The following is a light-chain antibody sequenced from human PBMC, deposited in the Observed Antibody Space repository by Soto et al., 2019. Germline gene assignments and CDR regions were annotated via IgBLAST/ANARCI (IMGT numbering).Light chain of an antibody. CDR2: AAS. V-gene: IGKV1-39*01. J-gene: IGKJ4*01. Sequence: DIPMTQSPSSLSASVGDRVTITCRASQSISSYLNWYQQKPGKAPKLLIYAASRLQSGVASRFSGSAAGTAFTLPISSPQPEDSATHYEEQSYSTPQLTFGGGTRVEIK. CDR1: QSISSY. CDR3: EQSYSTPQLT.